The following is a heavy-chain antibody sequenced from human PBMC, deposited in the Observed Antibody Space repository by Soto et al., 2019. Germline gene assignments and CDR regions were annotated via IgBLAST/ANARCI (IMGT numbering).Heavy chain of an antibody. J-gene: IGHJ6*02. CDR2: IYYSGST. CDR1: GGSISSSSYY. V-gene: IGHV4-61*01. Sequence: PSETLSLTCTVSGGSISSSSYYWSWIRQPPGKGLEWIGYIYYSGSTNYNPSLKSRVTISVDTSKNQFSLKLSSVTAADTAVYYCARGVRCTNGVCYYYYYGMDVWGQGTTVTVSS. CDR3: ARGVRCTNGVCYYYYYGMDV. D-gene: IGHD2-8*01.